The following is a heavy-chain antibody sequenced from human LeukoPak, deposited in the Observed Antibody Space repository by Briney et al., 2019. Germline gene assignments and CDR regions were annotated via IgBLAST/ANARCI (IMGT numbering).Heavy chain of an antibody. J-gene: IGHJ4*02. CDR1: GFTFSSYA. Sequence: GGSLRLSCAASGFTFSSYAMSWVRQAPGKGLQWVSSITGSGGTTYYAASVKGRFTISRDNSKNPLYLQMNSLRAEDTAVYYCAKAPAVGYYGSGSYYFDYWGQGTLVTVSS. CDR2: ITGSGGTT. V-gene: IGHV3-23*01. D-gene: IGHD3-10*01. CDR3: AKAPAVGYYGSGSYYFDY.